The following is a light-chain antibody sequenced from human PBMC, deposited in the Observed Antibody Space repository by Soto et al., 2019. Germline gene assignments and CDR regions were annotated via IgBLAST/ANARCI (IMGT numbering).Light chain of an antibody. V-gene: IGKV1-12*01. CDR3: QQANSFPFT. Sequence: DVQMTQSPSSVSASVGDRVTITCRASQGISSWLAWHQQKPRKAPNILISAASSLKSGVPSRFSGSGSGTDFTLTISSLQPEDFATYYCQQANSFPFTFGPGTKVDIK. CDR1: QGISSW. CDR2: AAS. J-gene: IGKJ3*01.